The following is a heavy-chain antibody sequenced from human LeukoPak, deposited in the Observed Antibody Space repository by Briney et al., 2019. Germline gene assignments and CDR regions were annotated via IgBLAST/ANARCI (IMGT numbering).Heavy chain of an antibody. Sequence: PGGSLRLSCAASGFTFSRNGMHWVRQAPGKGREWVGFIRYDGNNKYYADSVKGRFTISRDNSKNTLYLQMNSLRAEDTAVYYCAKGSDYYDSSGYSHWGQGTLVTVSS. CDR1: GFTFSRNG. CDR3: AKGSDYYDSSGYSH. CDR2: IRYDGNNK. V-gene: IGHV3-30*02. D-gene: IGHD3-22*01. J-gene: IGHJ4*02.